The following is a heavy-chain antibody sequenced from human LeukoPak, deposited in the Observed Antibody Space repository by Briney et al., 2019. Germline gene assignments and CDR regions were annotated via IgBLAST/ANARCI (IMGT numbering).Heavy chain of an antibody. CDR1: GFTVSSNY. J-gene: IGHJ2*01. CDR3: ARDPAGPGDWYFDL. CDR2: IHRGGST. V-gene: IGHV3-53*01. Sequence: GGSLRLSCAASGFTVSSNYMNWARQAPGKGLEWVSVIHRGGSTYYADSVKGRFTISRDNSKNTLYLQMNSLRVEVTAVYYCARDPAGPGDWYFDLWGRGTLVTVSS.